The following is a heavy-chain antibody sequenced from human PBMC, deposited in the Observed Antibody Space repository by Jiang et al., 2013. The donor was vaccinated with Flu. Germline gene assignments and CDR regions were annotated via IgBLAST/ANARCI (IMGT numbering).Heavy chain of an antibody. J-gene: IGHJ3*02. Sequence: RLSCAASGFTFSSYAMSWVRQAPGKGLEWVSAISGSGGSTYYADSVKGRFTISRDNSKNTLYLQMNSLRAEDTAVYYCAKFEYSSTWYSGVLGACDIWGQGTMVTVSS. CDR3: AKFEYSSTWYSGVLGACDI. CDR2: ISGSGGST. CDR1: GFTFSSYA. D-gene: IGHD6-13*01. V-gene: IGHV3-23*01.